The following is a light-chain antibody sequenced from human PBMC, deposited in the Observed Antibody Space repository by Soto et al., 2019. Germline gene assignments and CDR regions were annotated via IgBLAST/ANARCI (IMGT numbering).Light chain of an antibody. CDR1: SSDVGAYDY. CDR3: CSYTSSSTLNYV. V-gene: IGLV2-14*01. Sequence: QSALTQPASVSGSPGQSITISCTGTSSDVGAYDYVSWYQQHPGKAPKVMIYEVSYRPSGVSHRFSGSKSGNTASLTISGLQAEDEADYYCCSYTSSSTLNYVFGTGTKLTVL. CDR2: EVS. J-gene: IGLJ1*01.